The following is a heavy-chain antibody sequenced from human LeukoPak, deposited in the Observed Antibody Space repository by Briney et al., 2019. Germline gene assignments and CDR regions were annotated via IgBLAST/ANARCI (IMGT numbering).Heavy chain of an antibody. D-gene: IGHD1-26*01. V-gene: IGHV4-59*01. CDR1: GGSISSYY. CDR3: ARAPRRSYWI. CDR2: IYYSGST. Sequence: PSETLSLTCTVSGGSISSYYWSWIRQPPGKGLEWIGYIYYSGSTNYNPSLKSRVTISVDTSKNQFSLKLTSVTAADTAVYYCARAPRRSYWIWGQGTLVTVSS. J-gene: IGHJ4*02.